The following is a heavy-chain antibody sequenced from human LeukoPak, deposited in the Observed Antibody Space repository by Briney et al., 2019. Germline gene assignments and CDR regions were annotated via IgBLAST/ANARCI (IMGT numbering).Heavy chain of an antibody. Sequence: PPQTLSLTCTVSGGSISSGSYYWSWIRQPPGKGLEWIGYIYYSGSTNYNPSLKSRVTISVDTSKNQFSLKLSSVTAADTAVYYCARDSRLRYNWNDLAFDIWGQGTMVTVSS. CDR3: ARDSRLRYNWNDLAFDI. D-gene: IGHD1-1*01. CDR1: GGSISSGSYY. CDR2: IYYSGST. V-gene: IGHV4-61*01. J-gene: IGHJ3*02.